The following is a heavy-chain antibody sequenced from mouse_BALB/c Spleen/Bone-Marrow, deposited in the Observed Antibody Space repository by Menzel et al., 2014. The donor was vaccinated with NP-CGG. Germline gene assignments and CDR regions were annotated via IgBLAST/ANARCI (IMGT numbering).Heavy chain of an antibody. CDR1: GFSLTSYG. Sequence: VQVVESGPGLVAPSQSLSITCTVSGFSLTSYGVHWVRQPPGKGLEWLGIIWAGGNTDYNSALMSRLSISKDNSKSQVFLIMNSLQTDDTAMYYCARELGAWFAYWGQGTLVTVSA. CDR2: IWAGGNT. J-gene: IGHJ3*01. V-gene: IGHV2-9*02. D-gene: IGHD4-1*01. CDR3: ARELGAWFAY.